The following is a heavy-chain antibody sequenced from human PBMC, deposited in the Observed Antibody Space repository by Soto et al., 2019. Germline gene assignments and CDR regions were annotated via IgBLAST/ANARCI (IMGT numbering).Heavy chain of an antibody. CDR3: ATNYGSGYRAFDF. V-gene: IGHV1-69*02. J-gene: IGHJ4*02. Sequence: QVQLVQSGAEVKKSGSSVKVSCKASGDTFSFYTINWVRQAPGLGLEWLGRINPILSMSNYAQYFQGRVTITADKSTSTAYMELSSLRSEDTAMYYCATNYGSGYRAFDFWGQGALVTVSS. D-gene: IGHD3-10*01. CDR1: GDTFSFYT. CDR2: INPILSMS.